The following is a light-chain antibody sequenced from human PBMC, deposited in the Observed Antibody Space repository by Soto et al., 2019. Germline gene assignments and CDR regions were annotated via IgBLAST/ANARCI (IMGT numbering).Light chain of an antibody. V-gene: IGKV3-20*01. CDR2: GAS. CDR3: QQYGSSRKWT. Sequence: EIVLTQSPGTLSLSPGERATLSCRASQSVSSSYLAWHQQKPGQAPRLLIYGASSRATGIPDRFSGSGSGTDFTLTISRLEPEDFAVYYCQQYGSSRKWTFGQGTKVDIK. CDR1: QSVSSSY. J-gene: IGKJ1*01.